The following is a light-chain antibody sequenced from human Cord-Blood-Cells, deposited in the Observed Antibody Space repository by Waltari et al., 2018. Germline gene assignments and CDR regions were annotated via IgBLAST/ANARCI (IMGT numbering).Light chain of an antibody. V-gene: IGLV2-8*01. CDR3: SSYAGSNSVV. CDR2: EVS. Sequence: QSALTQPPPASGSPGQSVTTSCTGTSSDAGGYTYVPWSQQHPGNAPKLMIYEVSKRPPGVPDRFSGSKSGNTASLTVSGLQAEDEADYYCSSYAGSNSVVFGGGTKLTVL. J-gene: IGLJ2*01. CDR1: SSDAGGYTY.